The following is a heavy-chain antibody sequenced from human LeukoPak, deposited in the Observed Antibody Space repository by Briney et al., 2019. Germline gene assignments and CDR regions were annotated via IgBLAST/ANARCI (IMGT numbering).Heavy chain of an antibody. CDR2: IDTRSSTL. D-gene: IGHD3-16*01. Sequence: PGGSLRLSCAASGFTFRSYSMNWVRQGPGKGLEWVAYIDTRSSTLFYADSVRGRFTISRDNAKNSLYLQMNSLRAEDTAVYYCARDGGGRYNWFDPWGQGTLVTVSS. CDR1: GFTFRSYS. V-gene: IGHV3-48*04. J-gene: IGHJ5*02. CDR3: ARDGGGRYNWFDP.